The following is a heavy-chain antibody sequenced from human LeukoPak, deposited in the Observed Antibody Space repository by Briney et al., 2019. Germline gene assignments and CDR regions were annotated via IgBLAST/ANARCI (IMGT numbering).Heavy chain of an antibody. CDR2: INPSGGST. J-gene: IGHJ4*02. V-gene: IGHV1-46*01. CDR1: GYTFTSYY. Sequence: ASVKVSCKASGYTFTSYYMHWVRQAPGQGLEWMGIINPSGGSTSYAQKFQGRVTITRNTSISTAYMELSSLRSEDTAVYYCARGQWQYRTKYGGNSILGYWGQGTLVTVSS. D-gene: IGHD4-23*01. CDR3: ARGQWQYRTKYGGNSILGY.